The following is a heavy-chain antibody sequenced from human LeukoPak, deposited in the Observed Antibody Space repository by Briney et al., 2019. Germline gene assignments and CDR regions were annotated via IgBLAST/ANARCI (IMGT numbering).Heavy chain of an antibody. CDR2: ISGSGGST. V-gene: IGHV3-23*01. CDR1: GFTFRSYA. D-gene: IGHD3-22*01. J-gene: IGHJ6*02. Sequence: GGSLRLSCAASGFTFRSYAMSWVRQAPGKGLEWVSTISGSGGSTYYTDSVKGRFTIFRDNSKNTLYLQMNSLRAEDTAVYYCAKTGDSSGYYQYYGMDVWGQGTTVTVSS. CDR3: AKTGDSSGYYQYYGMDV.